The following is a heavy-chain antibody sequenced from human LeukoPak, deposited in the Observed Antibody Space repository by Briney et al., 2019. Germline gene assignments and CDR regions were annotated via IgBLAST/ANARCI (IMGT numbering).Heavy chain of an antibody. D-gene: IGHD5-18*01. J-gene: IGHJ5*02. CDR3: ARQYSYGFDPFDP. CDR2: IYYSGST. V-gene: IGHV4-38-2*02. CDR1: GYSISSGYY. Sequence: NPSETLSLTCTVSGYSISSGYYWGWIRQPPGKGLEWIGSIYYSGSTYYNPSLKSRVTISVDTSKNQFSLKLSSVTAADTAVYYCARQYSYGFDPFDPWGQGTLVTVSS.